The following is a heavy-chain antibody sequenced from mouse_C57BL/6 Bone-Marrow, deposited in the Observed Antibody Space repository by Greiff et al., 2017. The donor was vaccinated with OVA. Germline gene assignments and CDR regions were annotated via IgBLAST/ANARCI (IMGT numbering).Heavy chain of an antibody. CDR2: IWTGGGT. CDR3: ARNSGYYDYDGDYAMDY. J-gene: IGHJ4*01. CDR1: GFSLTSYA. Sequence: VKLMESGPGLVAPSQRLSITCTVSGFSLTSYAISWVRQPPGKGLEWLGVIWTGGGTNYNSALKSRLSISKDNSKSQVFLKMNSLQTDDTARDYCARNSGYYDYDGDYAMDYWGQGTSVTVSS. V-gene: IGHV2-9-1*01. D-gene: IGHD2-4*01.